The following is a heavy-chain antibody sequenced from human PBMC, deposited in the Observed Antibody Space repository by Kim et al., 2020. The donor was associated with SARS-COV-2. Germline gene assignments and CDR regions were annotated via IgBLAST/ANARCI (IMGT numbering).Heavy chain of an antibody. Sequence: SVKVSCKASGGTFSSYAISWVRQAPGQGLEWMGRIIPILGIANYAQKFQGRVTITADKSTSTAYMELSSLRSEDTAVYYCARADPYCSSTSCYMYYYYMDVWGKGTTVTVSS. V-gene: IGHV1-69*04. J-gene: IGHJ6*03. CDR1: GGTFSSYA. CDR2: IIPILGIA. CDR3: ARADPYCSSTSCYMYYYYMDV. D-gene: IGHD2-2*02.